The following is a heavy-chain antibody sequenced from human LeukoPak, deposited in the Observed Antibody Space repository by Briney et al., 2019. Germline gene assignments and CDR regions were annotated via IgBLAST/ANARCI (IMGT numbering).Heavy chain of an antibody. V-gene: IGHV4-4*07. Sequence: SETLSLTCTVSGGSISSYYWSWIRQPAGKGLEGIGRIYTSGSTNYNPSLKSRVTMSVDTSKNQFSLKLSSVTAADTAVYYCARGNCSSTSCYRGYYYYYMDVWGKGTTVTVSS. J-gene: IGHJ6*03. CDR3: ARGNCSSTSCYRGYYYYYMDV. CDR2: IYTSGST. D-gene: IGHD2-2*01. CDR1: GGSISSYY.